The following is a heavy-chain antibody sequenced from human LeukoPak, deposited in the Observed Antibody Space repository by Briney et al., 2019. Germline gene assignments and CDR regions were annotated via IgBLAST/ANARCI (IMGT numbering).Heavy chain of an antibody. V-gene: IGHV1-8*03. J-gene: IGHJ6*03. D-gene: IGHD1-1*01. Sequence: ASVKVSCKASGYTFTSYDINWVRQATGQGLEWMGWMNANSGNTGYAQKFQGRVTITRNTSISTAYMELSSLRSEDTAVYYCARVVGYEGVHYDYYMDVWGTGTTVTVSS. CDR3: ARVVGYEGVHYDYYMDV. CDR1: GYTFTSYD. CDR2: MNANSGNT.